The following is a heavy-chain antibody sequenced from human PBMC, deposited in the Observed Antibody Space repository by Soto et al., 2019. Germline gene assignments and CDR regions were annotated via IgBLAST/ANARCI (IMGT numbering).Heavy chain of an antibody. V-gene: IGHV3-11*01. J-gene: IGHJ6*03. CDR1: GFTFSEFY. D-gene: IGHD1-1*01. CDR3: ARDHYGTTGTPRGYYCMDV. Sequence: QVQLVESGGGLVKPGGSLRLSCAASGFTFSEFYMSWIRQAPGKGLEAVAYISGSGSTIHYADSVRGRFTISRDNAKNSLDLHMNSLRDGDTAVYYCARDHYGTTGTPRGYYCMDVWGKGTTVTVSS. CDR2: ISGSGSTI.